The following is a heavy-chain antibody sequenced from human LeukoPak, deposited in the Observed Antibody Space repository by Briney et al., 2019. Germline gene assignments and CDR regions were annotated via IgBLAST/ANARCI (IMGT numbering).Heavy chain of an antibody. Sequence: GGSLRLSSAASGFTFDDYAMHWVRQGPGKGLEWVSGMNWNGVNTDYADSVKGRFTISRENAQNSLYLQMSSLRPEDTALYYCVKADCSSTSCLTDSWGPGTPVIVSS. CDR1: GFTFDDYA. CDR3: VKADCSSTSCLTDS. CDR2: MNWNGVNT. V-gene: IGHV3-9*01. D-gene: IGHD2-2*01. J-gene: IGHJ4*02.